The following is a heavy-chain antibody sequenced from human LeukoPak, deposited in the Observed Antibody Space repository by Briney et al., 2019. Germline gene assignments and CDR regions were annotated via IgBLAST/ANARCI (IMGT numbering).Heavy chain of an antibody. D-gene: IGHD3-10*01. CDR1: GGSISSGDYY. CDR2: IYYSGST. CDR3: ARASDYGSGSFYYFDC. Sequence: SETLSLTCTVSGGSISSGDYYWSWIRQPPGEGLEWIGYIYYSGSTYYNPSLKSRLTISVDTSKNQFSLKLSSVTAADTAVYYCARASDYGSGSFYYFDCWGQGRLVTVTS. J-gene: IGHJ4*02. V-gene: IGHV4-30-4*08.